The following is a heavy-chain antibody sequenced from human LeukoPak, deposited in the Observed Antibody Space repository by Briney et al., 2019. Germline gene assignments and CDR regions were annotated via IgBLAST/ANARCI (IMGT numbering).Heavy chain of an antibody. CDR2: ISSSSSYI. V-gene: IGHV3-21*01. CDR3: ASDGGVGLDWIRNGFDP. Sequence: GGSLRLSCAASGFTFSSYSMNWVRQAPGKGLEWVSSISSSSSYIYYADSVKGRFTISRDNAKNSLYLQMNSLRAEDTAVYYCASDGGVGLDWIRNGFDPWGQGTLVTVSS. D-gene: IGHD3-9*01. CDR1: GFTFSSYS. J-gene: IGHJ5*02.